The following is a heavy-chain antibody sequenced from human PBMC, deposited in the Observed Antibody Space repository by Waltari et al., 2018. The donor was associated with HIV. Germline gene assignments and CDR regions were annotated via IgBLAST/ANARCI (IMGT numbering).Heavy chain of an antibody. J-gene: IGHJ4*02. CDR2: INPNSGGT. V-gene: IGHV1-2*02. Sequence: QVQLVQSGAEVKKPGASVKVSCKASGYTFTGYYIPWGRPAPGQGLEWMGWINPNSGGTNYAQNFQGRVTMTRDTSISTAYMELSRLRSDDTAVYYCATPSYDSSGYYSAGSEFDYWGQGTLVTVSS. CDR3: ATPSYDSSGYYSAGSEFDY. D-gene: IGHD3-22*01. CDR1: GYTFTGYY.